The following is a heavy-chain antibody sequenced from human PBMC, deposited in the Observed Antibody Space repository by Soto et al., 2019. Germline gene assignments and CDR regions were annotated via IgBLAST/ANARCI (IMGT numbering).Heavy chain of an antibody. CDR1: GFTFSSYS. J-gene: IGHJ6*02. CDR3: ARAIVVVPAAIWGLDYYYGMDV. D-gene: IGHD2-2*01. CDR2: ISSSSSYI. Sequence: AGGSLRLSCAASGFTFSSYSMNWVRQAPGKGLEWVSSISSSSSYIYYADSVKGRFTISRDNAKNSLYLQMNSLRAEDTAVYYCARAIVVVPAAIWGLDYYYGMDVWGQGTTVTVSS. V-gene: IGHV3-21*01.